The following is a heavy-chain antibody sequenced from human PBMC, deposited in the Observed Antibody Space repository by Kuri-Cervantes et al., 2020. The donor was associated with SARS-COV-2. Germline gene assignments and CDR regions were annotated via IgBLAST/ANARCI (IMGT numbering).Heavy chain of an antibody. CDR2: IIPIFGIA. CDR1: GGTFSSYA. V-gene: IGHV1-69*04. J-gene: IGHJ4*02. CDR3: ARDAAADNLSDY. Sequence: SVKVSCKASGGTFSSYAMRWVRQAPGQGLEWMGRIIPIFGIANYAQKFQGRVTITADKSTSTAYMELSSLRSEDTAVYYCARDAAADNLSDYWGQGTLVTVSS. D-gene: IGHD6-13*01.